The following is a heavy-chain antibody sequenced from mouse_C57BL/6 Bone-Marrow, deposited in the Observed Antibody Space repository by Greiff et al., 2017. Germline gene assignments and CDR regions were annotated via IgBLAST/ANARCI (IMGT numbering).Heavy chain of an antibody. D-gene: IGHD1-1*01. V-gene: IGHV1-81*01. J-gene: IGHJ3*01. Sequence: VQLQQSGAELARPGASVKLSCKASGYTFTSYGISWVKQRTGQGLEWIGEIYPRSGNTYYNEKFKGKATLTADKSSSTAYMELRSLTSKDSAVYFCAPYSYFYGDSYGAYWGQGTLVTVSA. CDR1: GYTFTSYG. CDR3: APYSYFYGDSYGAY. CDR2: IYPRSGNT.